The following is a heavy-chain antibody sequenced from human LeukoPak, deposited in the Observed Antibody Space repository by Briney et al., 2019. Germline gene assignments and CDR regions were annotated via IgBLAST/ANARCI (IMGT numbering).Heavy chain of an antibody. CDR3: ATVGGLDILTGYPRDY. J-gene: IGHJ4*02. CDR2: FDPEDGEI. V-gene: IGHV1-24*01. Sequence: ASVKVSCKGSGYTLTELSMHWVRQAPGKGLEWMGGFDPEDGEIIYAQRFQGRVTMTEDTSTDTAYTELSRLRSEDTAMYYCATVGGLDILTGYPRDYWGQGTLVTVSS. D-gene: IGHD3-9*01. CDR1: GYTLTELS.